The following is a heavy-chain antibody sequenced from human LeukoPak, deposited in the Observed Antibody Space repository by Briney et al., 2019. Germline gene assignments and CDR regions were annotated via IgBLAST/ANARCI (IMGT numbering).Heavy chain of an antibody. CDR3: AKGSGNGYGSGPFDY. D-gene: IGHD3-10*01. J-gene: IGHJ4*02. Sequence: QPGGSLRLSCAASGFTFSNYGMSWVRQAPGKGLEWVSGISGSGDSTFYADSVKGRFTISRDNSKNTRYLQMNSLRAEDTAVYYCAKGSGNGYGSGPFDYWGQGTLVTVSS. CDR1: GFTFSNYG. V-gene: IGHV3-23*01. CDR2: ISGSGDST.